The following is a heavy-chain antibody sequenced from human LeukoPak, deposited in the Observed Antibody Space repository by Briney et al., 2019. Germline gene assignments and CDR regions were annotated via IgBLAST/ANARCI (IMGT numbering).Heavy chain of an antibody. D-gene: IGHD3-3*01. CDR1: GYTFTSYA. Sequence: GASVKVSCKASGYTFTSYAMHWVRQAPGQRLEWMGWVNAGNGNTKYSQKFQGRVTITRDTSASTAYMELSSLRSEDTAVYYCARALKGYYDFWSGYYPNYYFDYWGQGTLVTVSS. CDR3: ARALKGYYDFWSGYYPNYYFDY. V-gene: IGHV1-3*01. CDR2: VNAGNGNT. J-gene: IGHJ4*02.